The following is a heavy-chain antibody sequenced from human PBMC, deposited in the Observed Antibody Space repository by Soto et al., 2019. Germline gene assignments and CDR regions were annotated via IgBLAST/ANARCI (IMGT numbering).Heavy chain of an antibody. D-gene: IGHD3-16*01. J-gene: IGHJ5*02. CDR1: GGTISSYY. CDR2: IYYSGST. CDR3: ARTPGGRWFDP. V-gene: IGHV4-59*08. Sequence: SETLSLTCTVAGGTISSYYWSWIRQPPGKGLEWIGYIYYSGSTNYNPSLKSRVTISVDTSKNQFSLKLSSVTAADTAVYYCARTPGGRWFDPWGQGTLVTVSS.